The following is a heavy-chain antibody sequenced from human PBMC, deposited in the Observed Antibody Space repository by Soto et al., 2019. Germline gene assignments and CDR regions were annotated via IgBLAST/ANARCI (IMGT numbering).Heavy chain of an antibody. CDR3: SREWLGVTGDHWVAFDI. CDR2: TYYRSKWYN. D-gene: IGHD7-27*01. CDR1: GDSVSSNSAA. Sequence: SQTLSLTCAISGDSVSSNSAAWNWIRQSPSRGLEWLGRTYYRSKWYNDYALSVKSRITINTDTSKNQFSLQLNSVTPEDSDVYYYSREWLGVTGDHWVAFDIWGQGTMVTVSS. J-gene: IGHJ3*02. V-gene: IGHV6-1*01.